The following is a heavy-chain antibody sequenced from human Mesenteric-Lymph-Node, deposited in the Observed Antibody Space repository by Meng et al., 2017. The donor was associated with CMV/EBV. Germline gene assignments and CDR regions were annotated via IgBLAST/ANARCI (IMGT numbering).Heavy chain of an antibody. CDR2: MNPNSGNT. CDR3: AREPRSYSNDWPPFDP. CDR1: GYTFTSYD. D-gene: IGHD6-19*01. V-gene: IGHV1-8*01. J-gene: IGHJ5*02. Sequence: ASVKVSCKASGYTFTSYDINWVRQATGQGLEWMGWMNPNSGNTGYAQKFQGRVTMTRNTSISTAYMELSSLRSEDTAVYYCAREPRSYSNDWPPFDPWGQGTLVTVSS.